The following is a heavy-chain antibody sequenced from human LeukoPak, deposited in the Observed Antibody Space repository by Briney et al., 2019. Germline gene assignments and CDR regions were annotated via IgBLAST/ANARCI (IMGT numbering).Heavy chain of an antibody. CDR2: IYNSGST. J-gene: IGHJ6*02. V-gene: IGHV4-59*01. D-gene: IGHD6-6*01. Sequence: SETLSLACTVSGGSISSYHWSCIRQPPGKGLEYIGYIYNSGSTNYKPSLKSRVTISIDTSKNQLSLKLSSVTTADTAVYYCARRGAARPGGSYSMDVWGQGTTVTVSS. CDR1: GGSISSYH. CDR3: ARRGAARPGGSYSMDV.